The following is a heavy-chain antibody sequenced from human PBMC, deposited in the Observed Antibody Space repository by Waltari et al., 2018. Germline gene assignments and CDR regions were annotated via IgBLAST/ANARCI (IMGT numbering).Heavy chain of an antibody. CDR2: ISGDSRFI. Sequence: EVQLVESGGGLVKPGGSLRLSCEASGFTFSGYSMNWVRQAPGKGLEWGSSISGDSRFIYYADSVNGRFTISSDDAKNSLYLQMNSLRVEDTAVYYCARDRRGYFDYWGPGTLVSVSS. J-gene: IGHJ4*02. CDR3: ARDRRGYFDY. CDR1: GFTFSGYS. D-gene: IGHD3-16*01. V-gene: IGHV3-21*01.